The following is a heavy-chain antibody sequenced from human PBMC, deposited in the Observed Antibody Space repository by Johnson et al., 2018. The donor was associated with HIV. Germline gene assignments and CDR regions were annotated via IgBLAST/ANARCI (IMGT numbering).Heavy chain of an antibody. CDR3: AGRDRANDSVTGYDQGDAFDI. D-gene: IGHD3-9*01. Sequence: QVQLVESGGGVVQPGRSLRLSCAASGFTFSSYAMHWVRQAPGNGLGWVAEVTPDGGSTYFIDSVKGRFTISRDNSKNPLYLQMNSLRGEDTAVYYCAGRDRANDSVTGYDQGDAFDIWGQGTMVTVSS. CDR1: GFTFSSYA. V-gene: IGHV3-30*04. CDR2: VTPDGGST. J-gene: IGHJ3*02.